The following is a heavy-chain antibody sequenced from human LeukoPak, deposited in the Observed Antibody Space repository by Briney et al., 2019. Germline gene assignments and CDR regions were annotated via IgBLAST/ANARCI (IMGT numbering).Heavy chain of an antibody. CDR1: GYTFTIYD. Sequence: GASVKVSCKASGYTFTIYDINWVRQAPGQGLEWVGWMNPNSGGTVYAQNFQGRVTMTRDTSIGTVYMELSSLRSEDTAVYYCARARRITIFGVATRYYFDYWGQGTLVTVSS. CDR3: ARARRITIFGVATRYYFDY. D-gene: IGHD3-3*01. V-gene: IGHV1-8*01. J-gene: IGHJ4*02. CDR2: MNPNSGGT.